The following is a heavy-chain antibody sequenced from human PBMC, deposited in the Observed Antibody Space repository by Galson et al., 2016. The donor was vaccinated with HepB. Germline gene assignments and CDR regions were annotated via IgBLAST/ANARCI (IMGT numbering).Heavy chain of an antibody. V-gene: IGHV5-51*01. Sequence: QSGAEVKKPGESLKISCKTSGYNPATYWIGWVRQMPGKGLEWMGIIYPGDSDTRYSPSFQGQVTLSADTSIRTAYLQWSSLKASATAMYYCAREYSSTGKPFEYWGQGTLVTVSS. CDR3: AREYSSTGKPFEY. CDR1: GYNPATYW. CDR2: IYPGDSDT. J-gene: IGHJ4*02. D-gene: IGHD6-6*01.